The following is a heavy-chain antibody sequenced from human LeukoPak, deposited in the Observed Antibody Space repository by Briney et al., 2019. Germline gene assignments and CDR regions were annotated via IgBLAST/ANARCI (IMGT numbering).Heavy chain of an antibody. CDR1: AYTFTSYN. Sequence: ASVKVSCKASAYTFTSYNINWVRQATGQGLEWMGWMNPNSGNTGYDQKYQGRVTMTRNTSISTAYMELSSLTSEDTAVYYCARDGSGSYYDRGWFDPWGQGTLVTVSS. CDR3: ARDGSGSYYDRGWFDP. D-gene: IGHD3-10*01. CDR2: MNPNSGNT. V-gene: IGHV1-8*01. J-gene: IGHJ5*02.